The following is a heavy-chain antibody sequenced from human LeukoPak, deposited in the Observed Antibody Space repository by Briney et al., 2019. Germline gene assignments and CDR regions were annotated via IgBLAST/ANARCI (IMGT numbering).Heavy chain of an antibody. J-gene: IGHJ5*02. V-gene: IGHV4-59*01. CDR3: ARARRRSYSGSYLNWFDP. CDR1: GGSINNYY. Sequence: SETLSLTCTVSGGSINNYYWNWIRQPPGKGLEWIGYIYYSGSTNYNPSLKSRVTISVDTSKNQFSLKMSSVTAADTAVYYCARARRRSYSGSYLNWFDPWGQGTLVTVSS. CDR2: IYYSGST. D-gene: IGHD1-26*01.